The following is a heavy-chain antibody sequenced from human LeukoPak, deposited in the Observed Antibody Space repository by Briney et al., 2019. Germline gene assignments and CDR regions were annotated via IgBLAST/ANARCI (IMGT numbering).Heavy chain of an antibody. V-gene: IGHV1-69*05. CDR3: ARDATYYYDSSGYYGFDP. D-gene: IGHD3-22*01. J-gene: IGHJ5*02. CDR1: GGTFSSYA. CDR2: IIPIFGTA. Sequence: SVKVSCKASGGTFSSYAISWVRQAPGQGLEWMGGIIPIFGTANYAQKFQGRVTITTDESTSTAYMELSSLRSEDTAVYYCARDATYYYDSSGYYGFDPWGQGTLVTVSS.